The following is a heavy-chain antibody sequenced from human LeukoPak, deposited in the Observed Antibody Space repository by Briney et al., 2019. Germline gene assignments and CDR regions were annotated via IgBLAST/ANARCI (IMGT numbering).Heavy chain of an antibody. CDR3: ARLWFGELFLDS. D-gene: IGHD3-10*01. Sequence: PSETLSLTCTVSGGSISRDGYYWSWIRQNQGKGREGIGYFSYTGSTYYNPSLKSRVTMSVDTSKSHLYLKLNSVTAADTAVYYCARLWFGELFLDSWGQGALVTVSS. CDR1: GGSISRDGYY. CDR2: FSYTGST. V-gene: IGHV4-31*03. J-gene: IGHJ4*02.